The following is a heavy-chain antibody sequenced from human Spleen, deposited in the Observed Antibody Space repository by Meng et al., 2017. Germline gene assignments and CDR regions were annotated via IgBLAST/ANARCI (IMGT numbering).Heavy chain of an antibody. Sequence: GESLKISCTASGFTFGDYAMSWVRQAPGKGLEWVGFIRSKAYGGTTEYAASVKGRFTISRDDSKSIAYLQMNSLKTEDTAVYYCTREIHYDYVWGSYRSQMAVWGQGNTVNVAS. V-gene: IGHV3-49*04. D-gene: IGHD3-16*02. CDR2: IRSKAYGGTT. CDR1: GFTFGDYA. J-gene: IGHJ6*02. CDR3: TREIHYDYVWGSYRSQMAV.